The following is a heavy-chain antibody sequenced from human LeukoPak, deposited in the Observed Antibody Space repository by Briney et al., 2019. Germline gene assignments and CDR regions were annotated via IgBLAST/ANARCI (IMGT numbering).Heavy chain of an antibody. Sequence: GESLRLSCVASGFAISGSGMHWVRQAPGKGLEWVAVISYDGSNKFYGDSEKGRFTISRDNSKNTLYLQMNSLRAEDTAVYYCARGSWYSSSWTDYYYYGMDVWGQGTTVTVSS. J-gene: IGHJ6*02. D-gene: IGHD6-13*01. CDR3: ARGSWYSSSWTDYYYYGMDV. CDR1: GFAISGSG. V-gene: IGHV3-30*03. CDR2: ISYDGSNK.